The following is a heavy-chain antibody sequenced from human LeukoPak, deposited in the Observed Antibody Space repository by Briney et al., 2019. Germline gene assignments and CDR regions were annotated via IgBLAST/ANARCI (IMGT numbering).Heavy chain of an antibody. J-gene: IGHJ4*02. V-gene: IGHV4-59*01. CDR2: IYYSGNT. CDR1: GGSISSYY. CDR3: ARVRYSSGWYPFDY. D-gene: IGHD6-19*01. Sequence: SETLSLTCTVSGGSISSYYWSWIRQPPGKGLEWIGYIYYSGNTNYNPSLKSRVTISVDQSKNPFSLTLSSVTAAETAVYYCARVRYSSGWYPFDYWGQGTMVTVSS.